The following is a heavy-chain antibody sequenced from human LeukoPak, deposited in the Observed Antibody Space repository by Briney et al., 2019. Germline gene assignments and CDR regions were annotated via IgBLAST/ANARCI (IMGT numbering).Heavy chain of an antibody. CDR3: AKDSFRYCSSTSCYYYYGMDV. CDR1: GFTFSSYS. V-gene: IGHV3-15*01. Sequence: GGSLRLSCAASGFTFSSYSMSWVRQAPGKGLEWVGRIKSKTDGGTTDYAAPVKGRFTISRDDSKNTLYLQMNSLKTEDTAVYYCAKDSFRYCSSTSCYYYYGMDVWGQGTTVTVSS. J-gene: IGHJ6*02. D-gene: IGHD2-2*01. CDR2: IKSKTDGGTT.